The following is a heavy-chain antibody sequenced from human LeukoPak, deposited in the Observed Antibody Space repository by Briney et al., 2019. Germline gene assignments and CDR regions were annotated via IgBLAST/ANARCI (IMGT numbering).Heavy chain of an antibody. Sequence: SETLSLTCAVYGGSFSGYYWSWIRQPPGKGLEWIGEINHSGSTNYNPSLKSRVTISVDKSKNQFSLKLSSVTAADTAVYYCASKVGGGSYVGGRWGQGTLVTVSS. CDR1: GGSFSGYY. CDR2: INHSGST. D-gene: IGHD1-26*01. J-gene: IGHJ4*02. V-gene: IGHV4-34*01. CDR3: ASKVGGGSYVGGR.